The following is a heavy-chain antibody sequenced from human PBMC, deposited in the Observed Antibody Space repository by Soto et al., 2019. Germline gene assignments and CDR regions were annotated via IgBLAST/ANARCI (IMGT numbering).Heavy chain of an antibody. Sequence: GGSLRLSCAASGFTFSSYAMSWVRQAPGKGLEWVSTISGSGGSTDYADSVKGRFTISRDNSKNTLYLQMNSLRAEDTAVYYCAETRGYNSGTMDVWGQGTTVTVSS. J-gene: IGHJ6*02. CDR1: GFTFSSYA. V-gene: IGHV3-23*01. CDR2: ISGSGGST. D-gene: IGHD5-18*01. CDR3: AETRGYNSGTMDV.